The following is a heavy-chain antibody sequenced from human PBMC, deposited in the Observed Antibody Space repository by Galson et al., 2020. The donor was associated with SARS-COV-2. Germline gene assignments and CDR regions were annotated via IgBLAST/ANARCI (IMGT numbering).Heavy chain of an antibody. CDR2: ISGTTGYS. J-gene: IGHJ4*02. CDR3: VREIRDGSYWAFDH. V-gene: IGHV3-11*06. Sequence: GGSLRLSCEGSGFIFSDYYMSWVRQAPGKGPEWISYISGTTGYSDYADSVKGRFTISRDNAKNSLYLQMNFLSAEDTAVYYCVREIRDGSYWAFDHWGQGKLVTVSS. D-gene: IGHD3-10*01. CDR1: GFIFSDYY.